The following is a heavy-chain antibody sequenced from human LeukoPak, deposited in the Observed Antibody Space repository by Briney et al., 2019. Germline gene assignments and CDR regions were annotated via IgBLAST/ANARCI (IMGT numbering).Heavy chain of an antibody. CDR1: DASFNENY. CDR2: INHSGST. Sequence: SETLSLTCAVYDASFNENYWTWIRQPPGKGLEWIVEINHSGSTNHNPSLKSRVTISVDTSKNQFSLKLSSVTAADTAVYYCARLDDILTGYYMGRRRGGGLFDYWGQGTPVTVSS. D-gene: IGHD3-9*01. CDR3: ARLDDILTGYYMGRRRGGGLFDY. V-gene: IGHV4-34*01. J-gene: IGHJ4*02.